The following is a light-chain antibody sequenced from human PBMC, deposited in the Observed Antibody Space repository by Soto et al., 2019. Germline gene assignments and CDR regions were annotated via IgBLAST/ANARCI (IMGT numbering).Light chain of an antibody. Sequence: DIVLTQSPGTLSLSPGDRATLSCRASQSVSNYVAWYQQRPGQAPRLLIYDASNRATGIPARFSGSGSGTDFTLTINSLQPEDSATYYCQQTYSPLLTFGGGTKVEV. CDR2: DAS. CDR3: QQTYSPLLT. J-gene: IGKJ4*01. V-gene: IGKV3-11*01. CDR1: QSVSNY.